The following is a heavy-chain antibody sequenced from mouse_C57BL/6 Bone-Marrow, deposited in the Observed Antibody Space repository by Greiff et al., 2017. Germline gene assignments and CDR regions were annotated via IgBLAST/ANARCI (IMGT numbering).Heavy chain of an antibody. CDR2: IDPSDSET. J-gene: IGHJ2*01. D-gene: IGHD1-1*01. CDR3: ARWPTTVVAPFDY. V-gene: IGHV1-52*01. Sequence: QVQLKQPGAELVRPGSSVKLSCKASGYTFTSYWMHWVKQRPLQGLEWIGNIDPSDSETHYNQKFKDKATLTVDKSSSTAYMQLSSLTSEDSSVYYCARWPTTVVAPFDYWGKGTTLTVSS. CDR1: GYTFTSYW.